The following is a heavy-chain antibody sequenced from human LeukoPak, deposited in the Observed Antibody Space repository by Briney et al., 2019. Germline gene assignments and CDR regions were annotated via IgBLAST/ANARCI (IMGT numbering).Heavy chain of an antibody. CDR2: INHSGST. Sequence: SETLSLTCAVYGGSFSGYYWSWIRQPPGKGLEWIGEINHSGSTNYNPSLKSRVTISVDTSKNQFSLKLSSVTAADTAVYYCARAVAGKKYFQHWGQGTLVTVSS. J-gene: IGHJ1*01. D-gene: IGHD6-19*01. CDR1: GGSFSGYY. CDR3: ARAVAGKKYFQH. V-gene: IGHV4-34*01.